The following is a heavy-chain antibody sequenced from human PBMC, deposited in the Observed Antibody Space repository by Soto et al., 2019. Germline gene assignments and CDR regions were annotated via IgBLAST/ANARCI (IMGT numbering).Heavy chain of an antibody. J-gene: IGHJ6*03. D-gene: IGHD3-10*01. CDR1: GGSFSGYY. CDR3: ARAFLRGSGSYSYYSYYYMDV. CDR2: INHSGST. V-gene: IGHV4-34*01. Sequence: SETLSLTCAVYGGSFSGYYWSWIRQPPGKGLEWIGEINHSGSTNYNPSLKSRVTISVDTSKNQFSLKLSSVTAADTAVYYCARAFLRGSGSYSYYSYYYMDVWGKGTTVTVSS.